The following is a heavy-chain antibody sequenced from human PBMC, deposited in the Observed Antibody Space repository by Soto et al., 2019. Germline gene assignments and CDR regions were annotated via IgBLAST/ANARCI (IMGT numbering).Heavy chain of an antibody. CDR2: ISGSGGTT. Sequence: EVQLLESGGGLVQPGGSLRLSCAASGFTFSSYAMSWVRQAPGKGLEWVSAISGSGGTTYYADSVKGRFTFSRDNSKNTLNLQINIRRAEDTAVYDCAKTAHGGSIACHLWGQGTMVTVSS. V-gene: IGHV3-23*01. CDR1: GFTFSSYA. J-gene: IGHJ3*01. CDR3: AKTAHGGSIACHL.